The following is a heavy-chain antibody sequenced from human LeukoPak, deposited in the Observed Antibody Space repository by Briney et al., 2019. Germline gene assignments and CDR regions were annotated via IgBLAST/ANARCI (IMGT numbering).Heavy chain of an antibody. CDR2: ISAYKGNT. D-gene: IGHD4-11*01. J-gene: IGHJ4*02. CDR1: GYTVTSYG. V-gene: IGHV1-18*01. CDR3: ARDSNYYFDY. Sequence: ASVKVSCKASGYTVTSYGISWVRQAPGQGLEWMGWISAYKGNTNYAQKLQGSVTMTTDTSTSTAYMELRSLRSDDTAVYCCARDSNYYFDYWGQGTLVTVSS.